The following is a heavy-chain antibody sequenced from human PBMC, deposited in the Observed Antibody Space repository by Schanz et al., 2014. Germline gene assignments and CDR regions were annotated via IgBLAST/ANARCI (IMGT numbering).Heavy chain of an antibody. CDR3: AKSDAFDI. V-gene: IGHV3-74*02. CDR2: INGDGSRT. J-gene: IGHJ3*02. CDR1: GFTFSNYW. Sequence: EVQLVESGGGVVRPGGSLRLSCAASGFTFSNYWMHWVRQAPGKGLVWVSRINGDGSRTAYADSVKGRFTISRDNAKNTLYLQMNSLRAEDTAVYYCAKSDAFDIWGQGTLVTVPS.